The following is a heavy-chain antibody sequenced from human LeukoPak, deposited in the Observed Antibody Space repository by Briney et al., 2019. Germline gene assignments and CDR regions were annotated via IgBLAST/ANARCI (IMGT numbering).Heavy chain of an antibody. Sequence: GASVKVSCKASGYTFTSYGISWVRQAPGQGLEWMGWISAYNGNTNYAQKLQGRVTMTTDTSTSTAYMELRSLRSDDTAVYYCARDQTLGIAAAGPFDYWGQGTLVTVSS. CDR1: GYTFTSYG. D-gene: IGHD6-13*01. J-gene: IGHJ4*02. CDR3: ARDQTLGIAAAGPFDY. V-gene: IGHV1-18*01. CDR2: ISAYNGNT.